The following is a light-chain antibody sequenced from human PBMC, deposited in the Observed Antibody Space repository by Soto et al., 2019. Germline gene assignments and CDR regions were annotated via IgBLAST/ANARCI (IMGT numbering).Light chain of an antibody. CDR2: EVS. CDR1: GSDIGAYKF. Sequence: QSALTQPPSASGSPGQSVAISCTGTGSDIGAYKFVSWYQQHPGKAPKLIIYEVSIRPSGVPDRFSGSKSGNTASLTVSGLLAEDEADYYCSLYAGTSSVVFGGGTKLTVL. J-gene: IGLJ2*01. CDR3: SLYAGTSSVV. V-gene: IGLV2-8*01.